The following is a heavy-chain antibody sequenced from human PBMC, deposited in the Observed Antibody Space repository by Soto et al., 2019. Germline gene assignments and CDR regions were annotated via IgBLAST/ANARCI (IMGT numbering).Heavy chain of an antibody. V-gene: IGHV1-46*01. Sequence: ASVXVSCKSCRYTFTNFYIHCLRQALGQGLEWMGIINPSGGSTTYPQKFQGRVTMTRDTSTSTVHMELITLRSEDTEVYYCARSQVGPPLDVSGPGTTVTVYS. CDR1: RYTFTNFY. CDR3: ARSQVGPPLDV. D-gene: IGHD1-26*01. J-gene: IGHJ6*01. CDR2: INPSGGST.